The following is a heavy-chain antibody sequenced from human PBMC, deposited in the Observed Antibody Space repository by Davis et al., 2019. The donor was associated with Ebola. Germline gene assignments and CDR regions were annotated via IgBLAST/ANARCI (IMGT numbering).Heavy chain of an antibody. CDR3: ARGGYYGSGSK. CDR1: GFTFSSYA. J-gene: IGHJ4*02. CDR2: ISGSGGST. Sequence: GGSLRLSCAASGFTFSSYAMSWARQAPGKGLEWVSAISGSGGSTYYADSVKGRFTISRDNSKNTLYLQMNSLRAEDTAVYYCARGGYYGSGSKWGQGTLVTVSS. V-gene: IGHV3-23*01. D-gene: IGHD3-10*01.